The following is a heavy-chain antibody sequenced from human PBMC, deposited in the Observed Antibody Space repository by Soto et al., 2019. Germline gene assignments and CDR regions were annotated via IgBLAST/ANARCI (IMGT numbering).Heavy chain of an antibody. Sequence: GGSLRLSCAASGFTVSSNHISWVRQAPGKRLEWVSVIYTGGSTYYADSVKGRFTISRHNSKNTVYLQMNSLRAEDTAVYYCARDSGKSNYFDYWGQGTLVTVSS. V-gene: IGHV3-53*04. CDR2: IYTGGST. CDR1: GFTVSSNH. D-gene: IGHD1-1*01. CDR3: ARDSGKSNYFDY. J-gene: IGHJ4*02.